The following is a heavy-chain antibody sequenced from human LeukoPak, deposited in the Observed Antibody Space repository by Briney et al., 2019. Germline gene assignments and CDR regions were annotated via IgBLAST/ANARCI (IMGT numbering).Heavy chain of an antibody. J-gene: IGHJ4*02. V-gene: IGHV1-18*01. Sequence: GASVKVSCKASGYTFTSYGISWVRQAPGQGLEWMGWISAYNGNTNYAQKLQGRVTMTTDTSTSTAYMELRSLRSDDTAVYYCARVVFSSTDPGYFDYWGQGTLVTVSS. CDR2: ISAYNGNT. CDR1: GYTFTSYG. D-gene: IGHD6-13*01. CDR3: ARVVFSSTDPGYFDY.